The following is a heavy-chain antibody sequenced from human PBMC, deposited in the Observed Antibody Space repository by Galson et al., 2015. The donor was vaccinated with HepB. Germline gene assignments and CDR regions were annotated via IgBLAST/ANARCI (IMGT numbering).Heavy chain of an antibody. V-gene: IGHV1-3*01. Sequence: SVKVSCKASGYTFTSYAMHWVRQAPGQRLEWMGWINAGNGNTKYSQKFQGRVTITRDTSASTAYMELSSLRSEDTAVYYCARVRAKWELPLYYWGQGTLVTVSS. J-gene: IGHJ4*02. CDR1: GYTFTSYA. CDR2: INAGNGNT. CDR3: ARVRAKWELPLYY. D-gene: IGHD1-26*01.